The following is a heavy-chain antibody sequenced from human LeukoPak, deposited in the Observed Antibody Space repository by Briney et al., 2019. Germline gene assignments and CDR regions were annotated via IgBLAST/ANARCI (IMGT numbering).Heavy chain of an antibody. CDR2: ISGTGGGT. Sequence: GGSLRLSCAASAFTFSNYVMSWVRQAPGKGLEWVLTISGTGGGTYYADSVKGRFTVSRDDSKNTLFLQMNSLRAEDTAVYYCAKDPPRSYYDTSGYYYWGQGTLVTVSS. CDR3: AKDPPRSYYDTSGYYY. CDR1: AFTFSNYV. V-gene: IGHV3-23*01. J-gene: IGHJ4*02. D-gene: IGHD3-22*01.